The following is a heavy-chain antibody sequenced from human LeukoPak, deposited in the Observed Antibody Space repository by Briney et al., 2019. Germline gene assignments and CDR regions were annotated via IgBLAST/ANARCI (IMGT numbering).Heavy chain of an antibody. D-gene: IGHD3-3*01. Sequence: PGGSLRLSCAASGFTFSSYAMSWVRQAPGKGLEWVSAISGSGGSTYYADSVKGRFTISRDNSKNTLYLQMNSLRAEDTAVYYCAKGLGYDFWSGYFHLEGRKSEDAFDIWGQGTMVTVSS. CDR1: GFTFSSYA. V-gene: IGHV3-23*01. J-gene: IGHJ3*02. CDR3: AKGLGYDFWSGYFHLEGRKSEDAFDI. CDR2: ISGSGGST.